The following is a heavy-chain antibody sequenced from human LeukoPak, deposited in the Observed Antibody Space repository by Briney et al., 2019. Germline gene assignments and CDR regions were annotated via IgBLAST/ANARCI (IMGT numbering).Heavy chain of an antibody. Sequence: SETLSLTCAVSGCSFSSNSFNWGWIRQPPGKGLEWIGSIYYSGSTYYNPSLKSRVTISVDTSKNQFPLKLSSVTAAYTDGYYCARYPYYGGSRGWGQGTLVTVSS. CDR1: GCSFSSNSFN. V-gene: IGHV4-39*01. CDR2: IYYSGST. D-gene: IGHD4-23*01. J-gene: IGHJ4*02. CDR3: ARYPYYGGSRG.